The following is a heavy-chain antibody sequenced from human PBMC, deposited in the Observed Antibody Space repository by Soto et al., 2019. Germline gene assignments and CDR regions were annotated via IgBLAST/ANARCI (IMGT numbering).Heavy chain of an antibody. CDR3: ARVHPDEGHYYYYGMDV. D-gene: IGHD1-1*01. J-gene: IGHJ6*02. V-gene: IGHV4-4*02. CDR1: GGSISSSNW. CDR2: IYHSGST. Sequence: QVQLQESGPGLVKPSGTLSLTCAVSGGSISSSNWWSWVRQPPGKGLEWIGEIYHSGSTNYNPSLTSRVTISVDKSKNQFSLKLSSVTAADTAVYYCARVHPDEGHYYYYGMDVWGQGTTVTVSS.